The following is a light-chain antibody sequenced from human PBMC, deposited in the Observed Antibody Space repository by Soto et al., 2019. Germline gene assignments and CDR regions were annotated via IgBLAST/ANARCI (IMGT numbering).Light chain of an antibody. Sequence: QSVLTQPPSVSEAPRQRVTISCSGSSSNIGNNAVNWYQQLPGKAPKLLIYYDDLLPSGVSDRFSGSKSGTSASPAISGLQSEDEADYYCAAWDDSLNAVVFGGGTQLTVL. CDR3: AAWDDSLNAVV. CDR2: YDD. J-gene: IGLJ2*01. CDR1: SSNIGNNA. V-gene: IGLV1-36*01.